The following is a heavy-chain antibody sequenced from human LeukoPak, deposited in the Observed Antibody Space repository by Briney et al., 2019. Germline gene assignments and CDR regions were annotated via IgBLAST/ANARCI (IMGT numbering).Heavy chain of an antibody. V-gene: IGHV3-33*01. CDR3: ARSGHSSARIDY. Sequence: GRSLRLSCAASGFSFGSYGMHWVRQAPGKGLEWLAFIRYDGTEKYADFVKGRFIISRDNSKNTLHLQLTSLRPEDTAVYYCARSGHSSARIDYWGQGTLVTVSS. CDR2: IRYDGTEK. CDR1: GFSFGSYG. J-gene: IGHJ4*02. D-gene: IGHD6-13*01.